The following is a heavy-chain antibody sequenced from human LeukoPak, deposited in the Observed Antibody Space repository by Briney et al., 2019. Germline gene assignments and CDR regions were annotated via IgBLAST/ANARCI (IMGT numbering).Heavy chain of an antibody. J-gene: IGHJ3*02. CDR1: GGSLSSFY. CDR3: ARHQWLGNGFDI. Sequence: SETLSLTCTVSGGSLSSFYWDWLRQPPGKGLEWIGYIYYSGNTNYNPSLKSRVTISVDTSKNQFSLKLSSVTAADTAVYYCARHQWLGNGFDIWGQGTMVTVSS. CDR2: IYYSGNT. D-gene: IGHD6-19*01. V-gene: IGHV4-59*08.